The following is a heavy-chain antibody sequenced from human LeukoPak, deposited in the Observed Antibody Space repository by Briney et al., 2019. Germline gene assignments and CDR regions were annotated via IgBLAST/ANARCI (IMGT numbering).Heavy chain of an antibody. CDR1: GFTFSSYS. CDR2: ISSDGSER. Sequence: GGSLRLSCAASGFTFSSYSMNWVRQAPGKGLEWVAFISSDGSERYYGDSVQGRFTISRDSSKNTLYLQINSLRAEDTAAYSCARASSIWKIASRPDGYWGQGTLVIVSA. V-gene: IGHV3-33*08. D-gene: IGHD1-1*01. J-gene: IGHJ4*02. CDR3: ARASSIWKIASRPDGY.